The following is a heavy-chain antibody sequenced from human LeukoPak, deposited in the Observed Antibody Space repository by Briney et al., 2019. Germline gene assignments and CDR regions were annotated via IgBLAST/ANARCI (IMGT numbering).Heavy chain of an antibody. V-gene: IGHV4-61*01. J-gene: IGHJ4*02. CDR3: ARGEDIGYSYGYDY. CDR1: GGSISSGSYY. D-gene: IGHD5-18*01. Sequence: PSQTLSLTCTVSGGSISSGSYYWSWIRQPPGKGLEWIGYIYYSGSTNYNPSLKSRVTISVDTSKNQFSLKLSSVTAADTAVYYCARGEDIGYSYGYDYWGQGTLVTVSS. CDR2: IYYSGST.